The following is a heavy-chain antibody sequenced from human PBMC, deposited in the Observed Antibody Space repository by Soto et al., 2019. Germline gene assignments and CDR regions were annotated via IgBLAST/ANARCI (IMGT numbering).Heavy chain of an antibody. CDR1: GGTFSSYA. CDR3: AREALDCSGGSCYSGSWFDP. J-gene: IGHJ5*02. Sequence: ASVKVSCKASGGTFSSYAISWVRQAPGQGLEWMGGIIPIFGTANYAQKFQGRVTITADESTSTAYMELSSLRSEDTAVYYCAREALDCSGGSCYSGSWFDPWGQGTLVTVSS. CDR2: IIPIFGTA. V-gene: IGHV1-69*13. D-gene: IGHD2-15*01.